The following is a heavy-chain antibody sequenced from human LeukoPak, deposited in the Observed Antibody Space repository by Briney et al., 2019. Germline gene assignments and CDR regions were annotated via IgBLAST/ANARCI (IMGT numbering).Heavy chain of an antibody. Sequence: SCKASGGTFSSYAMHWVRQAPGKGLEWVAVISYDGSNKYYADFVKGRFTISRDNAKNSLYLQMNSLRVEDTAVYYCARVGVFSSSWLLYWAQGTLVTVSS. D-gene: IGHD6-13*01. CDR1: GGTFSSYA. J-gene: IGHJ4*02. V-gene: IGHV3-33*05. CDR2: ISYDGSNK. CDR3: ARVGVFSSSWLLY.